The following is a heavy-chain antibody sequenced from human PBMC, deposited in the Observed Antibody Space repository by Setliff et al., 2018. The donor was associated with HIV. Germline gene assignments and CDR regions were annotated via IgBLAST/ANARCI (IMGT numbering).Heavy chain of an antibody. CDR3: ARVGSYWSTFDY. D-gene: IGHD1-26*01. J-gene: IGHJ4*02. V-gene: IGHV7-4-1*02. CDR1: GYTFTTYG. Sequence: GASVKVSCKASGYTFTTYGISWVRQAPGQGFEWMGWINTETGNPMYAQGFRGRFVFSLDTSVSTTYLQINSLKAEDTAMYYCARVGSYWSTFDYWGQGALFTVSS. CDR2: INTETGNP.